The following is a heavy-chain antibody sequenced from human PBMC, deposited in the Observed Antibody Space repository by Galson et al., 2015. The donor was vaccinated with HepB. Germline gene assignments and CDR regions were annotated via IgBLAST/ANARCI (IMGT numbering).Heavy chain of an antibody. CDR2: IIPILGIA. CDR1: GGTFSSYA. J-gene: IGHJ4*02. CDR3: ARGHDYSKPPAFDY. V-gene: IGHV1-69*10. Sequence: SVKVSCKASGGTFSSYAISWVRQAPGQGLEWMGGIIPILGIANYAQKFQGRVTITADKSTSTAYMELSSLRSEDTAVYYCARGHDYSKPPAFDYWGQGTLVTVSS. D-gene: IGHD4-11*01.